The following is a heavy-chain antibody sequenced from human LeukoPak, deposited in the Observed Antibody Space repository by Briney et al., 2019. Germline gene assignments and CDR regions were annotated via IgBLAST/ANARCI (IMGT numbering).Heavy chain of an antibody. V-gene: IGHV3-7*01. CDR3: ARGMSAAD. CDR2: IKQDGSEQ. CDR1: GFTLSCCW. Sequence: GGSLRLSCAASGFTLSCCWMTWVRQVPGKGAEWVANIKQDGSEQHYVDSVKGLFTISRDNAKNSVYLQMNSLRAEDTAAYYCARGMSAADWGQGTLVTVSS. J-gene: IGHJ4*02. D-gene: IGHD6-25*01.